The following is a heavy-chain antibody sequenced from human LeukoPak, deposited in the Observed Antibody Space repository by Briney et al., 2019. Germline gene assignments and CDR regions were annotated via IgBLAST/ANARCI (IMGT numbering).Heavy chain of an antibody. Sequence: SEKVSCKASGGTFSSYAISWVRQAPGQGLEWMGGIIPIFGTANYAQKFQGRVTITADESTSAAYMELSSLRSEDTAVYYCARDIVVVVAATPARDYYYYYGMDVWGQGTTVTVSS. D-gene: IGHD2-15*01. V-gene: IGHV1-69*13. CDR1: GGTFSSYA. J-gene: IGHJ6*02. CDR2: IIPIFGTA. CDR3: ARDIVVVVAATPARDYYYYYGMDV.